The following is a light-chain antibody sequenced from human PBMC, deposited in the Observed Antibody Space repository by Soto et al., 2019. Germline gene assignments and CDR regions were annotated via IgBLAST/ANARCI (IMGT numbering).Light chain of an antibody. V-gene: IGLV1-40*01. J-gene: IGLJ2*01. CDR3: QSYASSRTVV. CDR2: GNT. CDR1: SSNIGAGYD. Sequence: QSVLTQPPSVSGAPGQRVTISCTGSSSNIGAGYDVHWYQQFPGTTPKFLIYGNTNRPSGVPDRFSASKSGTSASLDITGLQAEDEGDYFCQSYASSRTVVFGGGTKLTVL.